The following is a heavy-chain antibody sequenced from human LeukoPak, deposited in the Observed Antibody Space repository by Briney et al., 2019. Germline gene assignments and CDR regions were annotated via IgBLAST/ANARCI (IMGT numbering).Heavy chain of an antibody. CDR1: GFTFSGNS. D-gene: IGHD6-13*01. V-gene: IGHV3-48*01. Sequence: GGSLRLSCVGSGFTFSGNSMNWVRQAPGRGLEWVSHISASSTIIHYADSVKGRVTISRDNAKNSVFLQMNRLRVEDTAEYYCTTSRHSSSWYYNDYWGQGILVTVS. CDR2: ISASSTII. CDR3: TTSRHSSSWYYNDY. J-gene: IGHJ4*02.